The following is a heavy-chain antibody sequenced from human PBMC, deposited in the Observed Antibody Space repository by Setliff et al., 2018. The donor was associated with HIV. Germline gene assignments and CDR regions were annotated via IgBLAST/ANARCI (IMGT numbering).Heavy chain of an antibody. Sequence: PGGSLRLSWAASGFTFNNLAIHWVRQDPGTAMAWVAVIWYDGSNKYYADSVKGRFTISRDNAKNSLYLQMNRLRADDTPMYDCARPGATMYFAYWGQGT. V-gene: IGHV3-33*01. D-gene: IGHD5-12*01. CDR2: IWYDGSNK. J-gene: IGHJ4*02. CDR1: GFTFNNLA. CDR3: ARPGATMYFAY.